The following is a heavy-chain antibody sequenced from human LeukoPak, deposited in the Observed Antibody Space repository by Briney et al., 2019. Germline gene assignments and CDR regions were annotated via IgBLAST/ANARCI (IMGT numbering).Heavy chain of an antibody. CDR3: ARRPHKSGTYDGPSGLDS. J-gene: IGHJ4*02. V-gene: IGHV4-39*01. CDR1: GGSISSSSYY. CDR2: IYYSGTT. D-gene: IGHD1-26*01. Sequence: SETLSLTCTVSGGSISSSSYYWGWIRQPPGKGLEWIGSIYYSGTTFYNPSLKRRVTISVDASKIQFSLKLSSVTAADTAVYYCARRPHKSGTYDGPSGLDSWGQGTLVTVSS.